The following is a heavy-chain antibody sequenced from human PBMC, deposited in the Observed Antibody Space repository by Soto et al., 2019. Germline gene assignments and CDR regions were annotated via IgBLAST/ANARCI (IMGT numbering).Heavy chain of an antibody. D-gene: IGHD3-10*01. CDR1: GGIFSTYA. CDR2: IIPIFGTP. CDR3: ASDRDDYGSGNYYNRIDF. J-gene: IGHJ4*02. Sequence: QVQLVQSGADVKKPGSSVKVSCKASGGIFSTYAISWLRQAPGQGLEWMGGIIPIFGTPNYAQRFQGRVTITADESTTTSYMELSRLKSEDTAVYYCASDRDDYGSGNYYNRIDFWGQGTLVTVSS. V-gene: IGHV1-69*01.